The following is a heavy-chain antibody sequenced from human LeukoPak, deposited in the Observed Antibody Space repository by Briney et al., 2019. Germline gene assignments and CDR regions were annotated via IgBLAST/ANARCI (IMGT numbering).Heavy chain of an antibody. Sequence: SETLSLTCAVSGGSMSSGSSCWSWIRQPPGKGLEWIGHIFYSGSTYYNPSLKSRLTMSVDRSKNQFSLNLSSVTAADTAVYYCAREVSGSPNNWFDPWGQGTLVTVSS. CDR1: GGSMSSGSSC. CDR3: AREVSGSPNNWFDP. V-gene: IGHV4-30-4*07. J-gene: IGHJ5*02. D-gene: IGHD3-10*01. CDR2: IFYSGST.